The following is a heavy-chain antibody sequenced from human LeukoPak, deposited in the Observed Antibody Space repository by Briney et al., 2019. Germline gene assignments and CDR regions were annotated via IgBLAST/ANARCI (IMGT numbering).Heavy chain of an antibody. J-gene: IGHJ4*02. CDR1: GSSISSYY. V-gene: IGHV4-59*01. D-gene: IGHD1-26*01. CDR3: ARHGGSYTFDF. CDR2: MYDSGST. Sequence: SETLSLTCTVSGSSISSYYWIWIRQPPGKGLELIGYMYDSGSTNYNPSLKSRVTISVDTSKNQFSLRLSSVTAADTAVYYCARHGGSYTFDFWGQGVLVTVSS.